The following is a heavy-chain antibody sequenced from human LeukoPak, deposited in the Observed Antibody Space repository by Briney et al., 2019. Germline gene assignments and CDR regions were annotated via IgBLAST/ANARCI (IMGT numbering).Heavy chain of an antibody. CDR2: ISSSGSSI. Sequence: GGSLRLSCVASGFTFSSYEMNWVRQAPGKGLEWLSYISSSGSSIYYADSVKGRFTISRDNAKNSLYLQMNRLRAEGTAVYYCARESYYDFWSGYYTGANYFDHWGQGTLVTVSS. V-gene: IGHV3-48*03. J-gene: IGHJ4*02. CDR1: GFTFSSYE. CDR3: ARESYYDFWSGYYTGANYFDH. D-gene: IGHD3-3*01.